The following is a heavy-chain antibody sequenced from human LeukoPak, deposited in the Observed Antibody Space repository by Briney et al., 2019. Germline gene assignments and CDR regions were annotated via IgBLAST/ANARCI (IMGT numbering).Heavy chain of an antibody. CDR2: IYYSGST. CDR1: GGSISSYY. CDR3: ARTYYDFWSGYFYFDY. V-gene: IGHV4-59*08. J-gene: IGHJ4*02. D-gene: IGHD3-3*01. Sequence: SETLSLTCTVSGGSISSYYWSWIRQPPGKGLEWIGYIYYSGSTNYNPSLKSRVTISVDTSENQFSLKLSSVTAADTAVYYCARTYYDFWSGYFYFDYWGQGTLVTVSS.